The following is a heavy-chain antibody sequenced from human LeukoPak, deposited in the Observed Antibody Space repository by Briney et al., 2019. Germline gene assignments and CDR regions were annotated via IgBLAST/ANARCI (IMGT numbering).Heavy chain of an antibody. D-gene: IGHD2-2*02. V-gene: IGHV1-18*01. Sequence: RASVKVSCKASGYTFTSYGISWVRQAPGQGLEWMGWTSAYNGNTNYAQKLQGRVTMTTDTSTSTAYMELRSLRSDDTAVYYCARVFGPSYCSSTSCYRDYYYYYMDVWGKGTTVTVSS. CDR3: ARVFGPSYCSSTSCYRDYYYYYMDV. J-gene: IGHJ6*03. CDR2: TSAYNGNT. CDR1: GYTFTSYG.